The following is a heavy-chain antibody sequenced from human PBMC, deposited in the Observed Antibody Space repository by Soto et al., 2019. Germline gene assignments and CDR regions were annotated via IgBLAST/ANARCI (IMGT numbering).Heavy chain of an antibody. J-gene: IGHJ4*02. CDR1: GFTFSSYA. CDR3: AKDLFVGYSYGVLGY. Sequence: PGGSLRLSCAASGFTFSSYAMTWVRQAPGKGLEWVSGISGSDGTTYYADSVKGRFTISRDNSKNTLYLQMNSLRAEDTAVYYCAKDLFVGYSYGVLGYWGQGTLVTVSS. CDR2: ISGSDGTT. D-gene: IGHD5-18*01. V-gene: IGHV3-23*01.